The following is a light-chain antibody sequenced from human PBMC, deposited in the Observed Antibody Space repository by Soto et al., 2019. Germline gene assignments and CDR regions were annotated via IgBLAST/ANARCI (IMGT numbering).Light chain of an antibody. V-gene: IGKV1-5*01. Sequence: DIQLTQSPSALSASIGDRVTITCRASQPVITSLAWYQHKPGEAPKLLLYDASIVQTGVPARFSGYASGTEVTLTIPSVQRDDFATYSFQQYSDYCAHGLTFGGGTKVAIK. J-gene: IGKJ4*01. CDR2: DAS. CDR3: QQYSDYCAHGLT. CDR1: QPVITS.